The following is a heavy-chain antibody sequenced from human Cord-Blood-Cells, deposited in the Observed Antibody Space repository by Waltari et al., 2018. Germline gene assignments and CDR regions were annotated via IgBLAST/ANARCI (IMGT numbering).Heavy chain of an antibody. CDR1: GFTFSSYA. Sequence: EVQLLESGGGLVQPGGSLRLSCAASGFTFSSYAMSWVRQAPGKGLEWVSAISGSGGSTYYADSMKGRFTISRDNSKNTLYLQMNSLRAEDTAIYYCAKATRIREAFDIWGQGTMVTVSS. D-gene: IGHD3-22*01. J-gene: IGHJ3*02. CDR2: ISGSGGST. V-gene: IGHV3-23*01. CDR3: AKATRIREAFDI.